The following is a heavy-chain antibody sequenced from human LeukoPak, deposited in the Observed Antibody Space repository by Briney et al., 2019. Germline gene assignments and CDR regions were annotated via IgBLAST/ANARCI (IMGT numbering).Heavy chain of an antibody. CDR1: GFTLSSYW. CDR2: INSDGSNT. Sequence: GGSLRLSCAASGFTLSSYWMHWVRQAPGKGLVWVSRINSDGSNTTYADSVKGRFTISRDNAKNTLYLQMNSLRAEDTAVYSCTRAWRYGMDVWGQGTTVTVSS. J-gene: IGHJ6*02. V-gene: IGHV3-74*01. D-gene: IGHD5-12*01. CDR3: TRAWRYGMDV.